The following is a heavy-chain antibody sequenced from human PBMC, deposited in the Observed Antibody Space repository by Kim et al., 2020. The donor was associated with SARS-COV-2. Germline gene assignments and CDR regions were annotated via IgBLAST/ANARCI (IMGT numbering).Heavy chain of an antibody. CDR3: ARARSGSSDSSGYNSFDP. Sequence: SETLSLTCTVSGGSVSSGGYYWSWIRQHPGKGLEWIGYIYNSGTTYYNPSLKSRISMSVETSKKQFSLKLTSVTAADTAVYYCARARSGSSDSSGYNSFDPWGQGTLVTVSS. J-gene: IGHJ5*02. CDR2: IYNSGTT. V-gene: IGHV4-31*03. D-gene: IGHD3-10*01. CDR1: GGSVSSGGYY.